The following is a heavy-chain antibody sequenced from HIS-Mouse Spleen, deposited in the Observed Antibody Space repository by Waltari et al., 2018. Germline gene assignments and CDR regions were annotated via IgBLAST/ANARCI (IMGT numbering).Heavy chain of an antibody. D-gene: IGHD1-1*01. CDR2: SYYSGST. CDR1: GGSISSSSYY. J-gene: IGHJ4*02. Sequence: QLQLQESGPGLVKPSETLSLTCTVSGGSISSSSYYWGWFRQPPGKGREWIGSSYYSGSTYYNPSLKSRVTISVDTSKNQFSLKLSYVTAADTAVYYCARDPRWNDGIDYWGQGTLVTVSS. CDR3: ARDPRWNDGIDY. V-gene: IGHV4-39*07.